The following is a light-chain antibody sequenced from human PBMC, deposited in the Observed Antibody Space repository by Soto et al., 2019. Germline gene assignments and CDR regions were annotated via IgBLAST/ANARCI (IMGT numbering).Light chain of an antibody. V-gene: IGKV3-20*01. J-gene: IGKJ1*01. CDR1: QSVSSSY. CDR3: QQYGSSPWT. CDR2: GAS. Sequence: EIVLTQSPGTLSLSPGERATLSCRASQSVSSSYLAWYQQKPGQAPRPLIYGASSRAIGIPDRFSGSGSETEFTLTISRLEPEDFAVYYCQQYGSSPWTFGQGTKVEIK.